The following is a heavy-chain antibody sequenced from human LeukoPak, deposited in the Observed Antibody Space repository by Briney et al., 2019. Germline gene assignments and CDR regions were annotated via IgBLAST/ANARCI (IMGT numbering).Heavy chain of an antibody. D-gene: IGHD3-10*01. CDR2: ISYDGSNK. Sequence: PGRSLRLSCAASGFTFSSYGMHWVRQAPGKGLEWVAVISYDGSNKYYADSVKGRFTISRDNSKNTLYLQMNSLRAEDTAVYYCAKDFGHAFDIWGQGTMVTVSS. J-gene: IGHJ3*02. V-gene: IGHV3-30*18. CDR3: AKDFGHAFDI. CDR1: GFTFSSYG.